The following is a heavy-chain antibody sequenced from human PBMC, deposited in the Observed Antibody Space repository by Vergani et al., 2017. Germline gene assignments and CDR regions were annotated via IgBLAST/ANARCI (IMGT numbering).Heavy chain of an antibody. D-gene: IGHD3-16*01. J-gene: IGHJ4*02. CDR2: ISSSSSYI. V-gene: IGHV3-21*01. Sequence: EVQLVESGGGLVKPGGSLRLSCAASGFTFSSYSMNWVRQAPGKGLEWVSSISSSSSYIYYADSVKGRFPISRDNAKNALYRQMNSLRAEDTAVYYCARDSPLPITFGGVTSARYFDYWGQGTLVTVSS. CDR3: ARDSPLPITFGGVTSARYFDY. CDR1: GFTFSSYS.